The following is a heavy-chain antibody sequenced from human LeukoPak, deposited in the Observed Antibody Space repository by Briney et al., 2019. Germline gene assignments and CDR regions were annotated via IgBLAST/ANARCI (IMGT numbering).Heavy chain of an antibody. D-gene: IGHD2-15*01. J-gene: IGHJ6*03. CDR1: GYTFTGYY. Sequence: ASVKVSCKASGYTFTGYYMHWVRQAPGQALEWMGWINPNSGCTNYAQKFQGRVTMTRDTSISTAYMELSSLRSDDAAVYYCARGGLPFYYYYMYVWGKGTTVTVSS. CDR3: ARGGLPFYYYYMYV. CDR2: INPNSGCT. V-gene: IGHV1-2*02.